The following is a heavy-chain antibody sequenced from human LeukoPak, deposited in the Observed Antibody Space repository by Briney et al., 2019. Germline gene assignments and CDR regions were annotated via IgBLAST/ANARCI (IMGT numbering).Heavy chain of an antibody. CDR3: AKDLGRYPTGAFDI. Sequence: GGSLRLSCAASGFTFSNHAMSWVRQVPGKGLECLSAISGGSDSTYYADSVRGRFTISRDNSKNTLYLQMNSLRAEDTAVYYCAKDLGRYPTGAFDIWGQGTMVTVSS. J-gene: IGHJ3*02. CDR1: GFTFSNHA. D-gene: IGHD3-9*01. CDR2: ISGGSDST. V-gene: IGHV3-23*01.